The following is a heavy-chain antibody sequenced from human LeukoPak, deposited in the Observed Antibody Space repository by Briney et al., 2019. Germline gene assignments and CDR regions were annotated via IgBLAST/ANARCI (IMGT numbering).Heavy chain of an antibody. CDR2: IYTSGST. CDR3: ARGSGSYYVSFDY. J-gene: IGHJ4*02. Sequence: SETLSLTCTVSGGSISSGSYDWRWIRQPAGKGLEWIARIYTSGSTNYNPSLKSRVTISVDTSKNQFSLKLTSVTAADTAIYYCARGSGSYYVSFDYWGQGTLVTVSS. CDR1: GGSISSGSYD. V-gene: IGHV4-61*02. D-gene: IGHD1-26*01.